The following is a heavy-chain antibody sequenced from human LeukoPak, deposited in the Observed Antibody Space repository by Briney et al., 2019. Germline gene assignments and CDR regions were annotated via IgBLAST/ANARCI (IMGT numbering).Heavy chain of an antibody. CDR3: TREAPGTGELDY. CDR2: IYTSGST. D-gene: IGHD1-26*01. Sequence: SETPSLTCTVSGGSISSYYWSWIRQPAGKGLGWIGLIYTSGSTSYNPSLKSRVTVSVDTSKNQFSLKLSSVTAADTAVYYCTREAPGTGELDYWGQGTLVTVSS. CDR1: GGSISSYY. J-gene: IGHJ4*02. V-gene: IGHV4-4*07.